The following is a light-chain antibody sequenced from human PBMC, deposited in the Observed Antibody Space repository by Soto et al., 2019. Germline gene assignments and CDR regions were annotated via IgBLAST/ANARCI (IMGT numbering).Light chain of an antibody. V-gene: IGKV2-28*01. CDR1: QSLLHSNGYNY. CDR3: QQSYSTRT. CDR2: LGS. J-gene: IGKJ1*01. Sequence: DIVMTQSPLSLPVTPGEPASISCRSSQSLLHSNGYNYLDWYLQKPVQSPQLLIYLGSNRASGVPDRFSGSGSGTDFTITISSMQPEDFATYYGQQSYSTRTCGQGNKVEIK.